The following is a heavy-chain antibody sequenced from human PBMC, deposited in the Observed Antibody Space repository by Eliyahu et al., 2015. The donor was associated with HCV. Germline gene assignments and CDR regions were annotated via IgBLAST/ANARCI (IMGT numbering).Heavy chain of an antibody. V-gene: IGHV3-15*02. CDR2: IRSKADGATT. CDR3: TTEWGNVDFDS. J-gene: IGHJ4*02. D-gene: IGHD4-23*01. CDR1: GITFSSAW. Sequence: VQLVESGGALVELGGSLRLSCAASGITFSSAWMSWVRQAPGKGLGWVGRIRSKADGATTDYAAPVKSRFTISRDDSKNTLYLQMNSLKTGDTAVYYCTTEWGNVDFDSWGQGTLVTVSS.